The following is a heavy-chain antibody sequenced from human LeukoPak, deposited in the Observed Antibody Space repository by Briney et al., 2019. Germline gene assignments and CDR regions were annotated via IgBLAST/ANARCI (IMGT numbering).Heavy chain of an antibody. V-gene: IGHV3-23*01. D-gene: IGHD3-16*01. CDR1: GFTFSSFV. CDR2: ISGSGGTT. J-gene: IGHJ4*02. CDR3: VLRGGATDY. Sequence: GGSLRLSCAASGFTFSSFVLNWVRQAPGKGLEWVSTISGSGGTTYYADSVKGRFTISRDNSKNTLYLQMNSLRAEDTAVYYCVLRGGATDYWGQGTLVTVPS.